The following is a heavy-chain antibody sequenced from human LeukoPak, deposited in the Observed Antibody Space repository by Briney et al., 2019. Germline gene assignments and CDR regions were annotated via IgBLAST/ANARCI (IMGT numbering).Heavy chain of an antibody. Sequence: ETLSLTCAVYGGSFSGYYWSWIRQPPGKGLEWVSSISSSSSYIYYADSVKGRFTISRDNAKNSLYLQMNSLRAEDTAVYYCARDWDHNWNDTPDYFDYWGQGTLVTVSS. V-gene: IGHV3-21*01. CDR2: ISSSSSYI. CDR1: GGSFSGYY. CDR3: ARDWDHNWNDTPDYFDY. J-gene: IGHJ4*02. D-gene: IGHD1-1*01.